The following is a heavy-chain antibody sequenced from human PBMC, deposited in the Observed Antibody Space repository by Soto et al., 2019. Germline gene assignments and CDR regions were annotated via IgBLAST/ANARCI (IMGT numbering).Heavy chain of an antibody. CDR3: ARPAEPVWWQYGMDV. Sequence: SETLSLTCTVSGGSIGSGGYYWSWIRQHPGKGLEWIGSIYYSGSTNYNPSLKSRVTISVDNSKNTLYLKMNSLRAEDTAVFYCARPAEPVWWQYGMDVGGQGTTVTVSS. V-gene: IGHV4-39*07. CDR2: IYYSGST. D-gene: IGHD5-12*01. J-gene: IGHJ6*02. CDR1: GGSIGSGGYY.